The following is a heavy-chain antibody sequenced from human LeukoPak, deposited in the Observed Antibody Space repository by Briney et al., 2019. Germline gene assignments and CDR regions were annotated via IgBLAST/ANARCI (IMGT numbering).Heavy chain of an antibody. Sequence: SETLSLTCTVSGGSISSSSYYWGWIRQPPGKGLEWIGSIYYSGSTYYNPSLKSRVTISVDTSKNQFSLKLSSVTAADTAVYYCARHWQQLVVARPARRPFDYWGQGTLVTVSS. CDR1: GGSISSSSYY. V-gene: IGHV4-39*01. CDR3: ARHWQQLVVARPARRPFDY. J-gene: IGHJ4*02. D-gene: IGHD6-13*01. CDR2: IYYSGST.